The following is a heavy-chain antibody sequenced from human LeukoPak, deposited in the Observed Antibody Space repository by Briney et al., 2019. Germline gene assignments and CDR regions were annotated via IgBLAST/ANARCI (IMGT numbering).Heavy chain of an antibody. V-gene: IGHV3-21*01. CDR3: AFASARESADY. J-gene: IGHJ4*02. Sequence: GGSLRLSCAASGFTFSSYSMNWVRQAPGKGLEWVSSISSSSSYIYYADSVKGRFTISRDNAKNSLYLQMNSLRAEDTAVYYCAFASARESADYWGQGTLVTVPS. CDR1: GFTFSSYS. CDR2: ISSSSSYI. D-gene: IGHD3-10*01.